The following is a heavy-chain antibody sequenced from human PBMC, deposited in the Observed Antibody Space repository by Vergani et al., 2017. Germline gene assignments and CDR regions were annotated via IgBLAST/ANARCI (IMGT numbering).Heavy chain of an antibody. CDR1: NDSVSNTFYY. V-gene: IGHV4-39*07. D-gene: IGHD2-2*01. Sequence: QVQLQESGPGLVKPSETLSLTCTVSNDSVSNTFYYWGWIRQTPGKGLEWIGSISHSGYTFYSPSLKSRVSMSVDTSKNQFSLRVNSVTAADTAVYYCVRLGYCSSTSCFRYMDVWGKGTTVTVSS. CDR2: ISHSGYT. CDR3: VRLGYCSSTSCFRYMDV. J-gene: IGHJ6*03.